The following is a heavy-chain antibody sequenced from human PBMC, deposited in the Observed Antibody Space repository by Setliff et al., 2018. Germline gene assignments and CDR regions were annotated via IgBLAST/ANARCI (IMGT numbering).Heavy chain of an antibody. CDR3: ARDNTIVGATDY. J-gene: IGHJ4*02. V-gene: IGHV4-39*07. D-gene: IGHD1-26*01. Sequence: PSETLSLTCTVSGGSVSSASHYWGWIRQAPGKAMEWIGSVYYSGYTYYRPSLQSRVTISVDTSKNQFSLKLSSVTAAGTAVYFCARDNTIVGATDYWGQGTLVTVSS. CDR2: VYYSGYT. CDR1: GGSVSSASHY.